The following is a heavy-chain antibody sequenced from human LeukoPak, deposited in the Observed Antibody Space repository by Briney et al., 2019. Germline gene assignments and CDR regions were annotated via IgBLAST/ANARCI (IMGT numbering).Heavy chain of an antibody. CDR1: GYTFTSYG. V-gene: IGHV1-18*01. J-gene: IGHJ4*02. Sequence: GASVKVSCEASGYTFTSYGISWVRQAPGQGLEWMGWISAYNGNANYAQKLQGRVTMTTDTSTSTAYMELRSLRSDDTAVYYCARVVAVAGPMRGAFDYWGQGTLVTVSS. CDR2: ISAYNGNA. D-gene: IGHD6-19*01. CDR3: ARVVAVAGPMRGAFDY.